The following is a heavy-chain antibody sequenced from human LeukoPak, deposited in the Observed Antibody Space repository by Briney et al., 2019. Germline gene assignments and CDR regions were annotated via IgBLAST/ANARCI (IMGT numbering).Heavy chain of an antibody. J-gene: IGHJ4*02. Sequence: GGSLRLSCAASGFTFSSYAMSWVRQAPGKGLEWVSAISGGGSSTYYADSVKGRFTTSRDNSKNTLYLQMNSLRAEDTAVYYCAKDGGSGWYGGHFDYWGQGTLVTVSS. CDR3: AKDGGSGWYGGHFDY. V-gene: IGHV3-23*01. CDR1: GFTFSSYA. CDR2: ISGGGSST. D-gene: IGHD6-19*01.